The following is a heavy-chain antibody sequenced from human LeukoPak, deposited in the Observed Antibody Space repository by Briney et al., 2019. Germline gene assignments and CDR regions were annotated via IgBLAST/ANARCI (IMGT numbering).Heavy chain of an antibody. D-gene: IGHD3-10*01. CDR1: GFIFSSYS. CDR3: ARKEGFGEFDY. J-gene: IGHJ4*02. V-gene: IGHV3-21*01. CDR2: ISSSSSYI. Sequence: GGSLRLSCAASGFIFSSYSMNWVRQAPGKGLEWVSSISSSSSYIYYADSVKGRFTISRDNAKNSLYLQMNSLRAEDTAVYYCARKEGFGEFDYWGQGTLVTVSS.